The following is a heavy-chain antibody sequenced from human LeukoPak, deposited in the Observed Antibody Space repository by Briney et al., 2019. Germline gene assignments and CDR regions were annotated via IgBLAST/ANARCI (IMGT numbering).Heavy chain of an antibody. CDR3: ARVTSSWYFDD. CDR1: GGSISGSY. Sequence: SETLSLTCTVSGGSISGSYWSWIRQPAGKGLESIGRIYTSGNTNYNPSLKSRVTMSVDTSNNQFSLKLNSVSAADTAVYYCARVTSSWYFDDWGQGTLVTVSS. J-gene: IGHJ4*02. V-gene: IGHV4-4*07. CDR2: IYTSGNT. D-gene: IGHD6-13*01.